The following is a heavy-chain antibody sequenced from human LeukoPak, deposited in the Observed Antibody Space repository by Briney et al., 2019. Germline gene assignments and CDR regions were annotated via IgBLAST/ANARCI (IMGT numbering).Heavy chain of an antibody. J-gene: IGHJ5*02. V-gene: IGHV4-59*01. CDR3: AREGTAGTNLNWFDP. CDR1: GGSISSYY. CDR2: ISYSGST. D-gene: IGHD1-1*01. Sequence: PSETLCLTCTVPGGSISSYYWSWIRQPPGKGLEWIGYISYSGSTNFNPSLKSRVTISVDTSRNQFSLKLSSVTAADTAVYYCAREGTAGTNLNWFDPWGQGILVTVSS.